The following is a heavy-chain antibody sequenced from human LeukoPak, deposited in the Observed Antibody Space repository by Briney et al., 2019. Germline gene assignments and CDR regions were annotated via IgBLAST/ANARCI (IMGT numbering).Heavy chain of an antibody. D-gene: IGHD6-19*01. CDR1: GGTFSSYA. J-gene: IGHJ4*02. Sequence: ASVKVSCKASGGTFSSYAISWVRQAPGQGLEWMGWISAYNGNTNYAQKLQGRVTMTTDTSTSTAYMELRSLRSDDTAVYYCARDHRIAVAGDFDYWGQGTLVTVSS. CDR3: ARDHRIAVAGDFDY. V-gene: IGHV1-18*01. CDR2: ISAYNGNT.